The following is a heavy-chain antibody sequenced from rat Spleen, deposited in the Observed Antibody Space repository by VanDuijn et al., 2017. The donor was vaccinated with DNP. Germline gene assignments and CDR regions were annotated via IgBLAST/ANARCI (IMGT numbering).Heavy chain of an antibody. V-gene: IGHV5-58*01. CDR1: GFTFNNYW. Sequence: EVQLVESGGGLVQPGRSLKLSCVVSGFTFNNYWMTWIRQVPGKGLEWVASISSDGGHTHCRDSVKGRFTVSRDNAENTVYLQMNSLRSEDTATYFCAKDFHFYAMDAWGQGTSVTVSS. J-gene: IGHJ4*01. CDR2: ISSDGGHT. CDR3: AKDFHFYAMDA.